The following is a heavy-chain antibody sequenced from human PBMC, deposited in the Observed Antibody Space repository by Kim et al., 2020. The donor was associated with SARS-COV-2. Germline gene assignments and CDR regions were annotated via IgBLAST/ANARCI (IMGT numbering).Heavy chain of an antibody. CDR2: IDPSDSYT. CDR3: ARTITFPPNWYFDL. V-gene: IGHV5-10-1*01. D-gene: IGHD3-10*01. J-gene: IGHJ2*01. CDR1: GYSFTSYW. Sequence: GESLKISCKGSGYSFTSYWISWVRQMPGKGLEWMGRIDPSDSYTNYSPSFQGHVTISADKSISTAYLQWSSLKASDTARYYCARTITFPPNWYFDLWGRGARVTDSS.